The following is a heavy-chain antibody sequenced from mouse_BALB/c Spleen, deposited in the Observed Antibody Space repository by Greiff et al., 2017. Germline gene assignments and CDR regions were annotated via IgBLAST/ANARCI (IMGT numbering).Heavy chain of an antibody. Sequence: EVKLVESGGGLVQPGGSRKLSCAASGFTFSSFGMHWVRQAPEKGLEWVAYISSGSSTIYYADTVKGRFTISRDNPKNTLFLQMTSLRSEDTAMYYCARSRGNYCAMDYWGQGTAVTVSA. J-gene: IGHJ4*01. CDR2: ISSGSSTI. CDR1: GFTFSSFG. CDR3: ARSRGNYCAMDY. V-gene: IGHV5-17*02. D-gene: IGHD2-1*01.